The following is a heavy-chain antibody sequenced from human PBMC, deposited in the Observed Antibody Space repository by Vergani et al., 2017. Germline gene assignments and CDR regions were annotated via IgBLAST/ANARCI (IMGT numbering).Heavy chain of an antibody. D-gene: IGHD3-9*01. Sequence: EVQLVESGGGLVKPGGSLRLSCAASGFTFSSCSMNWVRQAPGKGLEWVSSISSSSSYIYYANSVKGRFTISRDNAKNSLYLQMNSLRAEDTAVYYCAIAGILTGSNTDCYYGMDVWGQGTTVTVSS. V-gene: IGHV3-21*01. J-gene: IGHJ6*02. CDR1: GFTFSSCS. CDR2: ISSSSSYI. CDR3: AIAGILTGSNTDCYYGMDV.